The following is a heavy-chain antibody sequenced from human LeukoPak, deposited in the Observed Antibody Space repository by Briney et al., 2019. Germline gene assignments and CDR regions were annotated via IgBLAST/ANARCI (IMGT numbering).Heavy chain of an antibody. V-gene: IGHV1-2*02. CDR2: INPNSGGT. CDR3: ARTTYSSGWFDY. D-gene: IGHD6-19*01. CDR1: RYTFTGYY. Sequence: ASVKVSCKASRYTFTGYYMHWVRQAPGQGLEWMGWINPNSGGTNYAQKFQGRVTMTRDTSISTAYMELSRLRSDDTAVYYCARTTYSSGWFDYWGQGTLVTVSS. J-gene: IGHJ5*01.